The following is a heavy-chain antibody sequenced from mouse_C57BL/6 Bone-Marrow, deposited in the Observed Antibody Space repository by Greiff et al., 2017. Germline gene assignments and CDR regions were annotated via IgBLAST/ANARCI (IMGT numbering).Heavy chain of an antibody. CDR2: IYPGDGDT. Sequence: VKLQESGPELVKPGASVKISCKASGYAFSSSWMHWVKQRPGKGLEWIGRIYPGDGDTNYHGKFKGKAILTADKSSSTAYMQLSSLTSEDSAVYFCAREDYYGSSYPYWYFDVWGTGTTVTVSS. CDR3: AREDYYGSSYPYWYFDV. CDR1: GYAFSSSW. V-gene: IGHV1-82*01. J-gene: IGHJ1*03. D-gene: IGHD1-1*01.